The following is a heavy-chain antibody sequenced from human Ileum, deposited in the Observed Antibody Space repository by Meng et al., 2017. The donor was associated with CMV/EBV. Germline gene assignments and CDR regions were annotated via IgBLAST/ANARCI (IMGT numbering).Heavy chain of an antibody. V-gene: IGHV1-46*01. CDR2: INPSGGGT. J-gene: IGHJ4*02. CDR1: GYIFTSNY. D-gene: IGHD4-17*01. CDR3: ARGDYAFDY. Sequence: GHEVKQLGASAQVPGKVSGYIFTSNYMHWVRQAPGKGLEWMGRINPSGGGTAYAQKFQGRVTISTDTSTSTVYMDLSSLRSEDTAVYFCARGDYAFDYWGQGALVTVSS.